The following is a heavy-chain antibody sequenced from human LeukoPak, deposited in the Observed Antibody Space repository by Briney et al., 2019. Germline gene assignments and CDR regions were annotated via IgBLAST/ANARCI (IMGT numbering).Heavy chain of an antibody. CDR3: AREGGPYRPLDY. J-gene: IGHJ4*02. Sequence: PSETLSLTCGVSGGSVTSTNRWTWIRQPPGKGLEWIGEVHLNGNTNYNPSLYGRVTMSVDKSENHVSLKLTSLTAADTAVYYCAREGGPYRPLDYSGQGTLVTVTS. CDR1: GGSVTSTNR. CDR2: VHLNGNT. V-gene: IGHV4-4*02. D-gene: IGHD6-25*01.